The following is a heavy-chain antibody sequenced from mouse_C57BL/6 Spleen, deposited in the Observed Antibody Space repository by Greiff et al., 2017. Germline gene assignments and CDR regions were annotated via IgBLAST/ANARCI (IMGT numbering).Heavy chain of an antibody. V-gene: IGHV1-55*01. CDR3: AREDGYYVRYFDY. CDR1: GYTFTSYW. CDR2: IYPGSGST. D-gene: IGHD2-3*01. Sequence: QVQLQQPGAELVKPGASVKMSCKASGYTFTSYWITWVKQRPGQGLEWIGDIYPGSGSTNYNEKFKSKATLTVDTSSSTAYMQLSSRTSEDASVYYCAREDGYYVRYFDYWGQGTTLTVSS. J-gene: IGHJ2*01.